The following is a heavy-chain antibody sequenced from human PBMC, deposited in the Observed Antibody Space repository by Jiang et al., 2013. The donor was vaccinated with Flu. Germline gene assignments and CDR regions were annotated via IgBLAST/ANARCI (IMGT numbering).Heavy chain of an antibody. CDR1: TFTGYY. V-gene: IGHV1-2*04. Sequence: TFTGYYMHWVRQAPGQGLEWMGWINPKSGGTNYAQKFQGWVSMTRDTTISTAYMELSRLRSDDTAVYYCASGQAPLYEQWLDYWGQGTLVTVSS. J-gene: IGHJ4*02. CDR2: INPKSGGT. D-gene: IGHD6-19*01. CDR3: ASGQAPLYEQWLDY.